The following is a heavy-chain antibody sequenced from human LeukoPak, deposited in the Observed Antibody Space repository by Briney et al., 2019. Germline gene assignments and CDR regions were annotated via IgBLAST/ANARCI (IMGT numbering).Heavy chain of an antibody. CDR1: GYSISSGYY. D-gene: IGHD6-19*01. V-gene: IGHV4-38-2*02. Sequence: SETLSLTCAVSGYSISSGYYWGWIRQPPGKGLEWIGSIYHSGSTYYNPSLKSRVTISVDTSKNQFSLKLSSVTAADTAVYYCAKDCVLFSGIAVAGPDYWGQGTLVTVSS. J-gene: IGHJ4*02. CDR3: AKDCVLFSGIAVAGPDY. CDR2: IYHSGST.